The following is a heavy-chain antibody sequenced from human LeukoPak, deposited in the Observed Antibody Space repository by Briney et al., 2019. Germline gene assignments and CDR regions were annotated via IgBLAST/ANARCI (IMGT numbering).Heavy chain of an antibody. V-gene: IGHV1-46*01. CDR3: ARAPIAAAGTDYFDY. CDR1: GYTFTRYY. J-gene: IGHJ4*02. Sequence: ASVKVSCKASGYTFTRYYMHWVRQAPGQGLEWMGIINPSGGSTSYAQKFQGRVTMTRDTSTSTVYMELSSLRSEDTAVYYCARAPIAAAGTDYFDYWGQGTLVTVSS. D-gene: IGHD6-13*01. CDR2: INPSGGST.